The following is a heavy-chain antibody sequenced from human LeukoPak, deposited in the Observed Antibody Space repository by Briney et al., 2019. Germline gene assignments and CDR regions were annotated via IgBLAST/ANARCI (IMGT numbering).Heavy chain of an antibody. CDR3: ARDGAVGGAFDI. J-gene: IGHJ3*02. D-gene: IGHD3-16*01. CDR1: GYTFINYG. CDR2: ISVYNGNT. Sequence: ASVKVSCKASGYTFINYGISWVRQAPGQGLEWMGWISVYNGNTNYAQKLQGRVTMTTDTSTSTAYMELRSLRSDDTAVYYCARDGAVGGAFDIWGQGTMVTVSS. V-gene: IGHV1-18*01.